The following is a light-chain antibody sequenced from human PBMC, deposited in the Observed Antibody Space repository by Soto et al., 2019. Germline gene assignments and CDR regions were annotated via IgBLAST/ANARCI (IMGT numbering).Light chain of an antibody. CDR3: QQYINWPLT. V-gene: IGKV3-15*01. Sequence: EIVMTQSPATLSVSPGERATLSCRASQSVSSNLAWYQQKPGQAPRLLIHGASTRATGIPARFSGSGSGTEFTLTISSLQSEDFAVYYCQQYINWPLTFGGGTKVEIK. J-gene: IGKJ4*01. CDR2: GAS. CDR1: QSVSSN.